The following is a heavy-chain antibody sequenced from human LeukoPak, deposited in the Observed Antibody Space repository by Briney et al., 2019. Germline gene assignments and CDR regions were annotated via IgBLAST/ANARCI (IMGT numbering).Heavy chain of an antibody. V-gene: IGHV3-21*01. Sequence: GGSLRLSCAASGFTFSSYSMNWVRQAPGKGLEWVSSISSTSAYIYYADSVKGRFAISRDNAKNSLYLQMNSLRAEDTVVYYCARGGGWDAYYYYGMDVWGQGTTVTVSS. CDR1: GFTFSSYS. CDR2: ISSTSAYI. D-gene: IGHD6-19*01. J-gene: IGHJ6*02. CDR3: ARGGGWDAYYYYGMDV.